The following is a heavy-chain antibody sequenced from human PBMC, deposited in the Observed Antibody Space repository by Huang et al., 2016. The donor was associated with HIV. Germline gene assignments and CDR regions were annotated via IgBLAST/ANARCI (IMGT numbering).Heavy chain of an antibody. CDR2: ISPGFGTG. D-gene: IGHD5-18*01. CDR1: GGTFKNYA. J-gene: IGHJ4*02. Sequence: QVQLVQSGAEVKKPGSSVKVSCKASGGTFKNYAFSWVRQAPGQGLEWMGGISPGFGTGNHAQEFQGRVTITADESTSTAYMELSRLRSEDTAVYYCTRDKGTSMGPVDYWGQGTLVAVSS. V-gene: IGHV1-69*13. CDR3: TRDKGTSMGPVDY.